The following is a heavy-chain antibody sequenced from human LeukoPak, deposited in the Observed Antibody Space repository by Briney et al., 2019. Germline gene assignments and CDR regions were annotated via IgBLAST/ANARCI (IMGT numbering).Heavy chain of an antibody. V-gene: IGHV3-11*06. CDR3: ARDGIESSGWEGFDY. CDR2: ISSSSSYT. J-gene: IGHJ4*02. CDR1: GFTFSDYY. Sequence: GGSLRLSCAASGFTFSDYYMSWIRQAPGKGLEWVSYISSSSSYTNYADSVKGRFTISRDNAKNSLYLQMNSLRAEDTAVYYCARDGIESSGWEGFDYWGQGTLVTVYS. D-gene: IGHD6-19*01.